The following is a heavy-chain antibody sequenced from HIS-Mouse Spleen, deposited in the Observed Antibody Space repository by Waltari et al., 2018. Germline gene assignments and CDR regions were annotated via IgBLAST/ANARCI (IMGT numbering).Heavy chain of an antibody. D-gene: IGHD1-26*01. Sequence: QVQLVESGGGVVQPGRSLRLPCAASGFTFSRYGMHWVRQAPGKGLEWVAVISYDGSNKYYADSVKGRFTISRDNSKNTLYLQMNSLRAEDTAVYYCAKDTSGSYSDYWGQGTLVTVSS. CDR3: AKDTSGSYSDY. J-gene: IGHJ4*02. CDR2: ISYDGSNK. CDR1: GFTFSRYG. V-gene: IGHV3-30*18.